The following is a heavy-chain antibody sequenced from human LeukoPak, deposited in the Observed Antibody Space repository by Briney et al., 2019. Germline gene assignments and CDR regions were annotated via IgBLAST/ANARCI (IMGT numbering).Heavy chain of an antibody. V-gene: IGHV3-30-3*01. CDR1: GFTFSNYA. J-gene: IGHJ4*02. D-gene: IGHD5-18*01. CDR3: AKDRGYSYGILGY. CDR2: ISYDGSNK. Sequence: SGGSLRLSCAASGFTFSNYAVHWVRQAPGKGLEWVALISYDGSNKYYADSVKGRFTISRDNSKTTLYLQMNSLRAEDTAVYYCAKDRGYSYGILGYWGQGTLVTVSS.